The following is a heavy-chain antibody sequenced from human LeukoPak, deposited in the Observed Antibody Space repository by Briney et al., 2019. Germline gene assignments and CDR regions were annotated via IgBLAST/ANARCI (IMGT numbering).Heavy chain of an antibody. CDR3: ARDRGTGTMFDY. CDR1: GGTFSSYA. J-gene: IGHJ4*02. CDR2: IIPIFGTA. Sequence: SVKVSCKASGGTFSSYAISWVRQAPGQGLEWMGRIIPIFGTANYAQKFQGRVTITTDESTSTAYMELSSLRFEDTAVYYCARDRGTGTMFDYWGQGTLVTVSS. V-gene: IGHV1-69*05. D-gene: IGHD1-1*01.